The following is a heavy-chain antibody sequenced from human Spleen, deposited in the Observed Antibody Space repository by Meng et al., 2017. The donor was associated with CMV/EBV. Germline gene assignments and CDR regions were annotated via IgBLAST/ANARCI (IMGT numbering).Heavy chain of an antibody. J-gene: IGHJ5*02. V-gene: IGHV3-53*02. CDR2: IYSSGKT. CDR3: ASSPSKLYLEA. D-gene: IGHD3-3*01. Sequence: EVQLVETGGGLIQPGGSLRLSCSASGFTVTDDYMTWVRQAPGMGLEWVSIIYSSGKTYFYAYSVKGRFTISRDNSKNTVYLQMNSLRVEDTAVYYCASSPSKLYLEACGQGSLVTVSS. CDR1: GFTVTDDY.